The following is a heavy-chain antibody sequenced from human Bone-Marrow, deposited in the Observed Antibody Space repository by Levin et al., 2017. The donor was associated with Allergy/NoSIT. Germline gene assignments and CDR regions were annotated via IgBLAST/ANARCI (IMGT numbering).Heavy chain of an antibody. CDR1: GGSISSSSYY. Sequence: SQTLSLTCTVSGGSISSSSYYWGWIRQPPGKGLEWIGSIYYSGSTYYNPSLKSRVTISVDTSKNQFSLKLSSVTAADTAVYYCARLPGILNSSSWYSHYWYFDLWGRGTLVTVSS. D-gene: IGHD6-13*01. CDR3: ARLPGILNSSSWYSHYWYFDL. V-gene: IGHV4-39*01. J-gene: IGHJ2*01. CDR2: IYYSGST.